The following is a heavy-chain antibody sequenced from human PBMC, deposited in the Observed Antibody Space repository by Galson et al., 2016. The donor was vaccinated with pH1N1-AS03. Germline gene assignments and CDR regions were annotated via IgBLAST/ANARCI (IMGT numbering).Heavy chain of an antibody. Sequence: SLRLSCAASGFSFSTYAMTWVLQAPGKGLEWVSGISGSGGTTYYAESVKGRSAISRDNSKNTLYLLMNSLRAEDTAVYYCAKGDDFWSGYSPNYYYCMDVWGKGTTVTVSS. J-gene: IGHJ6*03. CDR2: ISGSGGTT. D-gene: IGHD3-3*01. CDR3: AKGDDFWSGYSPNYYYCMDV. CDR1: GFSFSTYA. V-gene: IGHV3-23*01.